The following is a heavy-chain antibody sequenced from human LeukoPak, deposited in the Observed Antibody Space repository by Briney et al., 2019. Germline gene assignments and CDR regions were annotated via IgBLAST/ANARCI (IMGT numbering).Heavy chain of an antibody. CDR3: ARGGAGATTVYYYMDV. Sequence: PGGSLRLSCAASGFTFSSYSMNWVRQAPGKGLEWVSYISSSSSTIYYADSVKGRFTISRDNAKNSLYLQMNSLRAEDTAVYYCARGGAGATTVYYYMDVWGKGTTVTVSS. J-gene: IGHJ6*03. V-gene: IGHV3-48*01. CDR2: ISSSSSTI. CDR1: GFTFSSYS. D-gene: IGHD1-26*01.